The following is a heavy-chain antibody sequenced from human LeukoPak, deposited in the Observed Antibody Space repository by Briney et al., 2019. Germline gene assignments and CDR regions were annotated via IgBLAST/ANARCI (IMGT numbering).Heavy chain of an antibody. CDR1: GDSISSSSYY. J-gene: IGHJ3*02. V-gene: IGHV4-39*07. D-gene: IGHD4-23*01. CDR2: IYYSGST. Sequence: SETLSLTCTVSGDSISSSSYYWGWIRQPPGKELEWIGSIYYSGSTYYNPSLNSRVTISVDTSKNQFSLKLSSVTAADTAVYYCARDYLGGNPDAFDIWGQGTMVTVST. CDR3: ARDYLGGNPDAFDI.